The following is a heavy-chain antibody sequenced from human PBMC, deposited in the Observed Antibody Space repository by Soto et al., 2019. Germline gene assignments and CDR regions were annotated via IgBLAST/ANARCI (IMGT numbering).Heavy chain of an antibody. J-gene: IGHJ4*02. V-gene: IGHV1-18*01. Sequence: ASVKVSCKASGYTFRNYGISWVRQAPGQGLEWMGWISPFNGNIKFGQKFQGRVTMTTDTSTSIAYMELTSLPSDDTAVYYCAKEEDSQALDFWGQGTLVTVSS. CDR2: ISPFNGNI. CDR3: AKEEDSQALDF. CDR1: GYTFRNYG.